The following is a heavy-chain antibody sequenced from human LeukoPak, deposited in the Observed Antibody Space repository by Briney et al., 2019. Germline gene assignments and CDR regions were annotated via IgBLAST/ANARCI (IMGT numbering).Heavy chain of an antibody. J-gene: IGHJ3*02. D-gene: IGHD6-13*01. Sequence: GGSLRLSCAASGFTFSSYAMSWVRQAPGKGLEWVSAISGSGGSTYYADSVKGRFTISRGNSKNTLYLQMNSLRAEDTAVYYCAKDLREYSSSWYGAFDIWGQGTMVTVSS. CDR2: ISGSGGST. V-gene: IGHV3-23*01. CDR1: GFTFSSYA. CDR3: AKDLREYSSSWYGAFDI.